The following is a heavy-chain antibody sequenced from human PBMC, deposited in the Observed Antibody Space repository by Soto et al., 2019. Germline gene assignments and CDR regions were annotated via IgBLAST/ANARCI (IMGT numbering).Heavy chain of an antibody. J-gene: IGHJ6*02. D-gene: IGHD3-10*01. V-gene: IGHV1-69*12. CDR1: GGTFSSYA. CDR3: ASRRITMVRGVSYYHYGMDV. Sequence: QVQLVQSGAEVKKPGSSVKVSCKASGGTFSSYAISWVRQAPGQGLEWMGGIIPIFGTANYAQKFQGRVTITADESTSTAYMELSSLRSEDTAVYYCASRRITMVRGVSYYHYGMDVWGQGTTVTVSS. CDR2: IIPIFGTA.